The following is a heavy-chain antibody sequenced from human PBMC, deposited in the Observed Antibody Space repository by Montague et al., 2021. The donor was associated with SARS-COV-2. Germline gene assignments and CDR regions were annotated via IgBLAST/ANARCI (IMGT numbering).Heavy chain of an antibody. D-gene: IGHD6-19*01. J-gene: IGHJ4*02. CDR2: ISSSGDII. Sequence: SLRLSCAASGFSFRSYSMNWVRQAPGKGLEWVSYISSSGDIIYQADSVKGRFTISRDNAKNSLYLQMNSLRDEVTAVYYCVREGLAGTWYYFDYWGQGTLVTVSS. CDR1: GFSFRSYS. CDR3: VREGLAGTWYYFDY. V-gene: IGHV3-48*02.